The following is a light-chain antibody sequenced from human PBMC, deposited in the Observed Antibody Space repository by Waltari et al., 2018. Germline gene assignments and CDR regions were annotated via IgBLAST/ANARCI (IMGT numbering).Light chain of an antibody. J-gene: IGLJ3*02. CDR2: PND. CDR3: ATWDDSLDGPV. Sequence: QSVLTQPPSASGTPGHRVTISCFGSSPNIGRNHVSWYQQLPGTAPRLLIHPNDQRHSGVPDRFSASKSGTSASLAISGLQSEDEADFHCATWDDSLDGPVFGGGTKLTVL. V-gene: IGLV1-44*01. CDR1: SPNIGRNH.